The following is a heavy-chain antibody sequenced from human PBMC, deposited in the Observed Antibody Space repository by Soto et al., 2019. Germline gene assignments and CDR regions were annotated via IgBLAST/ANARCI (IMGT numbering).Heavy chain of an antibody. Sequence: GESLKISCKGSGYSFTSYWISWVRQMPGKGLEWMGRIDPSDSYTNYSPSFQGHVTISADKSISTAYLQWSSLKASDTAMYYCARLRLDSGLPEDYYYGMDVWGQGTTVTVSS. CDR3: ARLRLDSGLPEDYYYGMDV. V-gene: IGHV5-10-1*01. J-gene: IGHJ6*02. CDR1: GYSFTSYW. CDR2: IDPSDSYT. D-gene: IGHD1-26*01.